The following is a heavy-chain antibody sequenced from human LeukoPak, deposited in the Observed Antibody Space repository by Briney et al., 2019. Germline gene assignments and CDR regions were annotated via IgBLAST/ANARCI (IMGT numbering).Heavy chain of an antibody. V-gene: IGHV1-69*01. CDR3: ARDPGGSYDSSGYYGLLGAFDI. CDR1: GGTFSSYA. Sequence: SVKVSCKASGGTFSSYAISWVRQAPGQGLEWMGGIIPIFGTANYAQKFQGGVTITADESTSTAYMELSSLRSEDTAVYYCARDPGGSYDSSGYYGLLGAFDIWGQGTMVTVSS. CDR2: IIPIFGTA. D-gene: IGHD3-22*01. J-gene: IGHJ3*02.